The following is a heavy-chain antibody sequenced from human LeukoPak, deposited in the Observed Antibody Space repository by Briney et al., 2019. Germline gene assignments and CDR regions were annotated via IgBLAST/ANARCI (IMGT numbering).Heavy chain of an antibody. CDR2: IYYSGST. Sequence: SETLSLTCTVSGGSISSYYWSWIRQPPGKGLEWIGYIYYSGSTNYNPSLKSRVTISVDTSKNQFSLKLSSVTAADTAVYYCGSLAVAGRRGDYFDYWGQGTLVTVSS. V-gene: IGHV4-59*01. D-gene: IGHD6-19*01. J-gene: IGHJ4*02. CDR1: GGSISSYY. CDR3: GSLAVAGRRGDYFDY.